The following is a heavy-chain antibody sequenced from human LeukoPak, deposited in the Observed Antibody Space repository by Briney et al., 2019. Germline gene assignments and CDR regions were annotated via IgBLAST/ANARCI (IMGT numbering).Heavy chain of an antibody. J-gene: IGHJ3*02. D-gene: IGHD3-22*01. CDR2: IDWDDDK. CDR1: GFSLSTSGMC. V-gene: IGHV2-70*11. Sequence: ESGPTLVNPTQTLTLTCTFSGFSLSTSGMCVSWIRQPPGKALEWLARIDWDDDKYYSTSLKTRLTISKDTSKNQVVLTMTNMDPVDTATYYCARIRDSSGPLGAFDIWGQGTMVTVSS. CDR3: ARIRDSSGPLGAFDI.